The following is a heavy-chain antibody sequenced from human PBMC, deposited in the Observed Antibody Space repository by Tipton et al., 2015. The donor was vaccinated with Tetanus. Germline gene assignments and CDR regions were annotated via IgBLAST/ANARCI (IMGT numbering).Heavy chain of an antibody. J-gene: IGHJ4*02. D-gene: IGHD6-25*01. CDR1: GFSFSNYK. V-gene: IGHV3-21*01. CDR3: VSGSALDY. CDR2: ISSTSRYI. Sequence: SLRLSCEVSGFSFSNYKMNWVRQGPGRGLEWVSSISSTSRYINYADSVKGRFIISRDNAKSSLFLEMNSLRADDTAAYFCVSGSALDYWGQGTLITVSS.